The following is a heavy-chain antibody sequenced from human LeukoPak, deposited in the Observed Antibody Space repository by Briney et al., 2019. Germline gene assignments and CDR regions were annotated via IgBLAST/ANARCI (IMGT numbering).Heavy chain of an antibody. CDR2: IWYDGSNK. CDR3: AKGPTVTTLFYFDY. Sequence: GGSLRLSCAASGFTFSSYGMHWVRQAPGKGLEWVAVIWYDGSNKYYADSGKGRFTISRDNSKNTLYLQMNSLRAEDTAVYYCAKGPTVTTLFYFDYRGQGTLVTVSS. J-gene: IGHJ4*02. CDR1: GFTFSSYG. D-gene: IGHD4-17*01. V-gene: IGHV3-33*06.